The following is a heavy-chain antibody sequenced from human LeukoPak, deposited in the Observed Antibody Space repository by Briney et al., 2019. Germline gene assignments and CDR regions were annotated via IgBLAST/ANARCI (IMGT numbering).Heavy chain of an antibody. D-gene: IGHD3-10*02. CDR2: ISWNSGII. CDR1: GFTFDDYT. J-gene: IGHJ6*04. Sequence: GGSLRLSCAASGFTFDDYTMHWVRQAPGKGLEWVSGISWNSGIIAYADSVKGRFTNSRDNTKNSLYLQMNSLRAEDTAVYYCAELGITMIGGVWGKGTTVTISS. CDR3: AELGITMIGGV. V-gene: IGHV3-9*01.